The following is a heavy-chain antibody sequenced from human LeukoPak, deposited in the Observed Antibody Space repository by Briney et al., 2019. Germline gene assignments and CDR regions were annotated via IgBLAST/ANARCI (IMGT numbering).Heavy chain of an antibody. D-gene: IGHD3-10*01. V-gene: IGHV4-59*01. J-gene: IGHJ5*02. CDR3: ARDSPSRGDFWFEP. CDR1: GGSISSYD. Sequence: PSQTLSLTCTVSGGSISSYDWSWIPQPAGNGLEWIRYIYYSGSTNYNPSLKTRVTISVDTSKNPFSLKLSSVTAADTAVYYCARDSPSRGDFWFEPWGQGTLVTVSS. CDR2: IYYSGST.